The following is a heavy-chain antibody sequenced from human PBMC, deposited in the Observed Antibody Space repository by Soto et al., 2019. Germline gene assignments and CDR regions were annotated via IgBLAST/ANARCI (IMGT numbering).Heavy chain of an antibody. CDR2: INHSGST. CDR1: GGSFSGYY. CDR3: ERGSYSNYNWFDP. J-gene: IGHJ5*02. Sequence: SETLSLTCAVYGGSFSGYYWSWIRQPPGKGLEWIGEINHSGSTNYNPSLKSRVTISVDTSKNQFSLKLSSVTAADTAVYYCERGSYSNYNWFDPWGQGTLVTVSS. V-gene: IGHV4-34*01. D-gene: IGHD4-4*01.